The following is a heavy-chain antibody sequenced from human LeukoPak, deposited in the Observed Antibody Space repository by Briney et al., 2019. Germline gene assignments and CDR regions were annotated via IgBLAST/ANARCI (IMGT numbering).Heavy chain of an antibody. Sequence: ASVKVSCKASGYTFTSYGTSWVRQAPGQGLEWMGWISAYNGNTNYAQKLQGRVTMTTDTSTSTAYMELRSLRSDDTAVYYCARDLRSSGRGPYFDYWGQGTLVTVSS. CDR3: ARDLRSSGRGPYFDY. CDR1: GYTFTSYG. CDR2: ISAYNGNT. V-gene: IGHV1-18*01. J-gene: IGHJ4*02. D-gene: IGHD6-19*01.